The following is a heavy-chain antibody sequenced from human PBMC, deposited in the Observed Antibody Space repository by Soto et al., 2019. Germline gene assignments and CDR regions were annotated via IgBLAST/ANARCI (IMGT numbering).Heavy chain of an antibody. D-gene: IGHD2-15*01. CDR3: ASEYCSGGSCYCYGMDV. CDR1: GFTFSNYG. V-gene: IGHV3-33*01. Sequence: QVQLVESGGGVVQPGRSLRLSCAASGFTFSNYGMHWVRQAPGKGLEWVAVIWYDGSNKYYAESVKGRFTISRDNSKNTLYLQMNSLRAEDTAVYYCASEYCSGGSCYCYGMDVWGQGTTVTVSS. CDR2: IWYDGSNK. J-gene: IGHJ6*02.